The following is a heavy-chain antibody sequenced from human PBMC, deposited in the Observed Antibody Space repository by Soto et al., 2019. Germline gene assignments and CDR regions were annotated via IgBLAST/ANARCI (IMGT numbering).Heavy chain of an antibody. D-gene: IGHD3-10*01. J-gene: IGHJ4*02. CDR2: INQDGGEK. CDR3: ARDWGVRGVIRAPYDFDY. CDR1: GLTFSSYW. V-gene: IGHV3-7*01. Sequence: GGSLILSSAAAGLTFSSYWMSWVPQAPGKGLEWVANINQDGGEKYYVDSVKGRFTISRDNAKNALYLQMNSLRAEDTAVYYCARDWGVRGVIRAPYDFDYWGQGTLVTVSS.